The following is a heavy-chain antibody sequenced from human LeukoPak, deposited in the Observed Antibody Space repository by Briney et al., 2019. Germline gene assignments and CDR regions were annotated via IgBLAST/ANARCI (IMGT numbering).Heavy chain of an antibody. CDR1: GFTVSSNY. V-gene: IGHV3-66*01. CDR2: IYSGGST. D-gene: IGHD6-13*01. CDR3: ARDRGSSWTDYYYGMDV. J-gene: IGHJ6*02. Sequence: GGSLRLSCAASGFTVSSNYMSLVRQAPGKGLKWVSVIYSGGSTYYAESVKGRFTISRDNSKNTLYLQMNSLRAEDTAVYYCARDRGSSWTDYYYGMDVWGQGTTVTVSS.